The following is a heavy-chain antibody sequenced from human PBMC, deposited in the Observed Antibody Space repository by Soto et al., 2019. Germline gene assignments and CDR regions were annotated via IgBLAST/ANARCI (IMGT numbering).Heavy chain of an antibody. CDR2: VLQTGSST. Sequence: GGSLRLSCAASGFTFSTYTMSWVRQAPGKGLEWVSAVLQTGSSTFYADSVKGRFTISRDNSQNTLYLQMNNLRAEDTAVYYCAKDFTPDGYWDFDYWGQGTLVTVSS. CDR1: GFTFSTYT. V-gene: IGHV3-23*01. D-gene: IGHD4-17*01. J-gene: IGHJ4*02. CDR3: AKDFTPDGYWDFDY.